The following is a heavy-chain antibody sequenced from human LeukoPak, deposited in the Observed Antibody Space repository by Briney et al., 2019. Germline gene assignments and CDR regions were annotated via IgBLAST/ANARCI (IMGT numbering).Heavy chain of an antibody. CDR3: ASLDVPPGSGSYRYYYYMDV. CDR2: IYYSGST. V-gene: IGHV4-39*01. J-gene: IGHJ6*03. CDR1: GGSISSSSYY. Sequence: PSETLSLTCTVSGGSISSSSYYWGWIRQPPGKGLEWIGSIYYSGSTYYNPSLKSRVTISVDTSKNQFSLKLSSVTAADTAVYYCASLDVPPGSGSYRYYYYMDVWGKGTTVTVSS. D-gene: IGHD3-10*01.